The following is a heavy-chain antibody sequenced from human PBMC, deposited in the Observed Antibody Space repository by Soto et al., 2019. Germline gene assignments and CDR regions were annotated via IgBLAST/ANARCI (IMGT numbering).Heavy chain of an antibody. D-gene: IGHD3-3*01. CDR1: GGSISNGGYY. CDR3: ARDVTDFWSGHEGMDV. CDR2: IYYSGST. V-gene: IGHV4-31*03. Sequence: SETLSLTCTVSGGSISNGGYYWTWIRQHPGKGLEWIGYIYYSGSTYYNPSLKSRVTISVDTSKNQFSLKLTSVTAVDTAVYYCARDVTDFWSGHEGMDVWGQGTTVTVSS. J-gene: IGHJ6*02.